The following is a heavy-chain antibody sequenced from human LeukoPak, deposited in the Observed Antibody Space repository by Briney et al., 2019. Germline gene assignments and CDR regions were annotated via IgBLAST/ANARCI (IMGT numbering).Heavy chain of an antibody. J-gene: IGHJ5*02. CDR2: IRYDGSNE. D-gene: IGHD1-1*01. CDR3: ANDLGTGTTGGTRLDP. V-gene: IGHV3-30*02. Sequence: GGSLRLSCAASGFTFSNYGMHWVRQAPGKGLEWVSFIRYDGSNEYYADSVKGRFTISRDNSKNTLYLQMNSLRGDDSAVYFCANDLGTGTTGGTRLDPWGQGTLVTVSS. CDR1: GFTFSNYG.